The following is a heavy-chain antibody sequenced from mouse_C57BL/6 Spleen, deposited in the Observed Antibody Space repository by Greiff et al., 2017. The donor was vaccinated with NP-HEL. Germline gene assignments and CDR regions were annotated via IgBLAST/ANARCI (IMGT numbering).Heavy chain of an antibody. J-gene: IGHJ4*01. CDR2: ISYDGSN. CDR1: GYSITSGYY. CDR3: ARDRDSSGYGYAMDY. V-gene: IGHV3-6*01. D-gene: IGHD3-2*02. Sequence: EVQLQQSGPGLVKPSQSLSLTCSVTGYSITSGYYWNWIRQFPGNKLEWMGYISYDGSNNYNPSLKNRISITRDTSKNQFFLKLNSVTTEDTATYYCARDRDSSGYGYAMDYWGQGTSVTVSS.